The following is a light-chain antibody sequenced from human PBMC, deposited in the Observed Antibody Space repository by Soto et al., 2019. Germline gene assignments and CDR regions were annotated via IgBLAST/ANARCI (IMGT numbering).Light chain of an antibody. CDR3: QQRSNWPPT. CDR2: HAS. J-gene: IGKJ5*01. Sequence: EIVLMPSPGTLSLSPGERVTLSCRPSQSVSSYLAWYQQKPGQAPRLLIYHASNRATGIPARFSGSGSGTDFTLTISSLEPEDFAVYYCQQRSNWPPTFGQGARLEIK. CDR1: QSVSSY. V-gene: IGKV3-11*01.